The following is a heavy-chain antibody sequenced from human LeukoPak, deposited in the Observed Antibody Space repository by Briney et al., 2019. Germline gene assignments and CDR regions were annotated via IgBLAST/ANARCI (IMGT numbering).Heavy chain of an antibody. Sequence: SETLSLTCTVSGGSISSYYWSWIRQPPGKGLEWIGYIYYSGSTNYNPSLKSRVTISVDTSKNQFSLKLSSVTAADTAVYYCARDRAEGSSWYRYWYFDLWGRGTLVTVSS. J-gene: IGHJ2*01. V-gene: IGHV4-59*01. D-gene: IGHD6-13*01. CDR2: IYYSGST. CDR1: GGSISSYY. CDR3: ARDRAEGSSWYRYWYFDL.